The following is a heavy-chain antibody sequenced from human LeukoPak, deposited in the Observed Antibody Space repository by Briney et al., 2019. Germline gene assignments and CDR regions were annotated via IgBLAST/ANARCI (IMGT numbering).Heavy chain of an antibody. D-gene: IGHD3-9*01. CDR1: GYTFTGYY. J-gene: IGHJ6*02. V-gene: IGHV1-46*01. Sequence: GASVKVSCKASGYTFTGYYIHWVRQAPGQGLEWMGIINPSGGSTSYAQKFQGRVTMTRDTSTSTVYMELSSLRSEDTAVYYCASGSYYDILTGPYYYYGMDVWGQGTTVTVSS. CDR2: INPSGGST. CDR3: ASGSYYDILTGPYYYYGMDV.